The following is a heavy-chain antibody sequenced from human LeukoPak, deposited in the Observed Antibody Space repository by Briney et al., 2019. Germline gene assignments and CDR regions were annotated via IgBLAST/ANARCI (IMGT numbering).Heavy chain of an antibody. V-gene: IGHV1-69*05. CDR3: AGCTTYYYSYMDV. J-gene: IGHJ6*03. D-gene: IGHD2-2*01. CDR1: GGTFSIYA. Sequence: VASVTVSFTASGGTFSIYAISGGRQAPGQGGEWVGGIIPIFATANYAQKFQGRVTITTDESTSTPYMELSSLRSEDTAVYYCAGCTTYYYSYMDVWGKGTTVTVSS. CDR2: IIPIFATA.